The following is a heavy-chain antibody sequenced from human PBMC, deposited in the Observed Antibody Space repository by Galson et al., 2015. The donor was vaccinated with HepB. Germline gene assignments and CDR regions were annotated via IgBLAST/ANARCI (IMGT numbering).Heavy chain of an antibody. J-gene: IGHJ4*02. D-gene: IGHD1-26*01. CDR2: ISPYNGDT. CDR1: GYIFVSYA. V-gene: IGHV1-18*01. CDR3: ARSPRTFAMTVGIDY. Sequence: SVKVSCKASGYIFVSYAISWVRQAPGQGLEWMGWISPYNGDTNYAQKFKGRVSMTTDTSTNTAYLELRSLRSDDTAVFYCARSPRTFAMTVGIDYWGQGTLITVSS.